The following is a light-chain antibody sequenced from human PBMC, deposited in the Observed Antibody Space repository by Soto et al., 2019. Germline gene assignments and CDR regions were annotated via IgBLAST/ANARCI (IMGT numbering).Light chain of an antibody. CDR3: QQYNSYLWT. CDR1: QSISSW. CDR2: AAS. V-gene: IGKV1-5*01. J-gene: IGKJ1*01. Sequence: DIQMTQSPSTLSASIGDRVTITCRASQSISSWLAWYQQKPGKAPKLLIYAASSLEGGVPSRFSGSGSGTEFPLTISRLQPDDFATYCCQQYNSYLWTCGQGTKVEIK.